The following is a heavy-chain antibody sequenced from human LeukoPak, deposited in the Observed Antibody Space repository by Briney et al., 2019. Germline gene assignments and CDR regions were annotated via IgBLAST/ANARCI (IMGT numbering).Heavy chain of an antibody. CDR1: GLTFSSYN. CDR2: ISYDGSHK. CDR3: AKGYDYRSGAGSFDY. V-gene: IGHV3-30*18. Sequence: GGSLRLSCAASGLTFSSYNMHWVRQAPGKGLERVAVISYDGSHKYYADSVKGRFTISRDNSKNTLYLQMNGLRADDTAVYYCAKGYDYRSGAGSFDYWGQGTLVTVSS. J-gene: IGHJ4*02. D-gene: IGHD3-10*01.